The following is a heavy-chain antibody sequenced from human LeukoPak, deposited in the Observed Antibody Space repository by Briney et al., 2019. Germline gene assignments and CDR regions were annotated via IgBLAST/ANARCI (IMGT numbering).Heavy chain of an antibody. J-gene: IGHJ4*02. V-gene: IGHV3-53*01. CDR1: GFTVSSNY. Sequence: GGSLKLSCAASGFTVSSNYMSWVRQAPGKGLEWVSVIYSGGSTYYADSVKGRFTISRDNSKNTLYLQMNSLRAEDTAVYYCARLIYSSGWYEALFYLDYWGQGTLVTVSS. CDR2: IYSGGST. D-gene: IGHD6-19*01. CDR3: ARLIYSSGWYEALFYLDY.